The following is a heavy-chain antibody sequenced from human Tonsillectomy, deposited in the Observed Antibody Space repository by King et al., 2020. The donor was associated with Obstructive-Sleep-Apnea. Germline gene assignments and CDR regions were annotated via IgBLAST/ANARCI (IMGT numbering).Heavy chain of an antibody. V-gene: IGHV4-30-2*01. CDR2: IYHSGSS. D-gene: IGHD3-10*01. J-gene: IGHJ6*02. Sequence: QLQESGSGLVKPSQTLSLTCAVSGGSISSGGYSWSWIRQPPGKGLEWIGYIYHSGSSFYNPSLKNRATISIDRSKNQFSLKLNSVTAADTAVYYCARYRLNARGAKKYYYGMDVWGQGTTVAVSS. CDR3: ARYRLNARGAKKYYYGMDV. CDR1: GGSISSGGYS.